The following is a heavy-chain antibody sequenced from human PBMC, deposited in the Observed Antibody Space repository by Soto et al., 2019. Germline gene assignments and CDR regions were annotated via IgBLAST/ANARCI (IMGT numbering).Heavy chain of an antibody. CDR2: IAFDGRT. J-gene: IGHJ4*02. Sequence: AETLSLTCSVSGGSVSSRGFYWTWILHPPGKGLEWIGYIAFDGRTNYNPSLNSRVTISQDTSKNQFSLKLGSVTAADTAIYYCARLPDISGWPFESWGQGILVTVSS. D-gene: IGHD6-19*01. V-gene: IGHV4-61*08. CDR1: GGSVSSRGFY. CDR3: ARLPDISGWPFES.